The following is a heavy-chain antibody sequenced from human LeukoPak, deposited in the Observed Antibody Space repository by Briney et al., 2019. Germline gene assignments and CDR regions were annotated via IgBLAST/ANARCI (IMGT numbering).Heavy chain of an antibody. V-gene: IGHV3-53*01. D-gene: IGHD3-22*01. CDR1: GFTVSSNY. Sequence: GGSLRLSCAASGFTVSSNYMSWVRQAPGKGLEWVSGIYSGGSTYYADSVKGRFTISRDNSKNTLYLQMNSLRAEDTAVYYCARIDYYSGGYFDYWGQGTLVTVSS. CDR3: ARIDYYSGGYFDY. CDR2: IYSGGST. J-gene: IGHJ4*02.